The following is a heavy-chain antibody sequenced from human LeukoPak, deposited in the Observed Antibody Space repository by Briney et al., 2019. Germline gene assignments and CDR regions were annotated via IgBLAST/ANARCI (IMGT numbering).Heavy chain of an antibody. Sequence: GGSLRLSCAASGFTFSSYSMNWVRQAPGKGLEWVSSISSSSSYIYYADSVKGRFTISRDNAKNSLYLQMNSLRAKDTAVYYCARGITGTTFDYWGQGTLVTVSS. D-gene: IGHD1-7*01. CDR2: ISSSSSYI. CDR3: ARGITGTTFDY. CDR1: GFTFSSYS. V-gene: IGHV3-21*01. J-gene: IGHJ4*02.